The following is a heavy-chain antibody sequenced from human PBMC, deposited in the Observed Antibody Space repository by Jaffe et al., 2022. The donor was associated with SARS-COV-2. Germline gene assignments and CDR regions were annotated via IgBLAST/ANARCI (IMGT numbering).Heavy chain of an antibody. J-gene: IGHJ6*02. CDR3: AREVGARNGMYV. Sequence: QLQLQESGPGLVKPSETLSLTCTVSGGSISSSSYYWGWIRQPPGKGLEWIGSIYYSGTTFYNPSLKSRVTISVDTSKNQLSLKVSSVTAADTAVYYCAREVGARNGMYVWGQGTTVTVSS. CDR1: GGSISSSSYY. V-gene: IGHV4-39*02. CDR2: IYYSGTT. D-gene: IGHD1-26*01.